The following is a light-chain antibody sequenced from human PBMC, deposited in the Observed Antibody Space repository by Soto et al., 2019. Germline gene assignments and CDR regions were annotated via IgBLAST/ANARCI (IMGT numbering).Light chain of an antibody. CDR1: QSITTY. V-gene: IGKV1-39*01. CDR2: AAS. CDR3: QQTYSTLRLT. Sequence: DIQVTQSPSSLSASVGDGVTITCRASQSITTYLNWYQQKPGKAPRLLTFAASNLQSGVPSRFXGSGSGTDFTLTISSLQPEDFATYYCQQTYSTLRLTFGGGTRVEIK. J-gene: IGKJ4*01.